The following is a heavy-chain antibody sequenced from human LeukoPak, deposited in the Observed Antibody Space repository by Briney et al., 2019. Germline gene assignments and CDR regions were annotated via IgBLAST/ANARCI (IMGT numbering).Heavy chain of an antibody. J-gene: IGHJ4*02. D-gene: IGHD3-22*01. CDR3: ARTPHRYYDSGGYYFDY. CDR2: IYHSGST. Sequence: SETLSLTCAVSGGSISSSNWWSWVRQPPGKGLEWIGEIYHSGSTNYNPSLKSRVTISVDKSKNQFSLKLSSVTAADTAVYYCARTPHRYYDSGGYYFDYWGQGTLVTVSS. V-gene: IGHV4-4*02. CDR1: GGSISSSNW.